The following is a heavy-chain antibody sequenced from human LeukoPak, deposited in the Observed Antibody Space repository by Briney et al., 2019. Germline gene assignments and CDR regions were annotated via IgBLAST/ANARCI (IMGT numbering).Heavy chain of an antibody. D-gene: IGHD3-22*01. J-gene: IGHJ4*02. V-gene: IGHV3-23*01. CDR1: GFTFSSYA. Sequence: GGSLRLSCAASGFTFSSYAMSWVRQAPGKGLEWVSAISGSGGSTYYADSVKGRFTISRDNSKNTLYLQMNRLRAEDTARYYCVRLRRNSDRSGYYYFYNYWGQGIQVTVSS. CDR2: ISGSGGST. CDR3: VRLRRNSDRSGYYYFYNY.